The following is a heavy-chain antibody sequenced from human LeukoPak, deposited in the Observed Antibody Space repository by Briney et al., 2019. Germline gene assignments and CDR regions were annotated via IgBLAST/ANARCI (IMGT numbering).Heavy chain of an antibody. V-gene: IGHV4-4*02. J-gene: IGHJ4*02. CDR1: GGSVTSTNW. D-gene: IGHD3-3*01. CDR3: AREGGFYRPLDY. CDR2: VHLDGRT. Sequence: SETLSLTCDVSGGSVTSTNWWGWVRPPPGTGLEWIGVVHLDGRTNYSPPLRSVLIMSVDLPENHISLKLTSVTAADSAVYYGAREGGFYRPLDYSGQGTLVTVSS.